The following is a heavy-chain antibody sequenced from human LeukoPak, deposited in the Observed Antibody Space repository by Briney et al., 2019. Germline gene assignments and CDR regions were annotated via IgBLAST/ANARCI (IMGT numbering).Heavy chain of an antibody. CDR1: GASITSYY. Sequence: SETLSLTCTVSGASITSYYWSWSRQPPGKGLEWIGYIYHSATTNYNPSLKSRVTISVDTSKNQFSLKLSSVTAADTAVYYCARRDDRSGYYFDWGQGTLVTVSS. D-gene: IGHD3-22*01. V-gene: IGHV4-59*08. CDR3: ARRDDRSGYYFD. J-gene: IGHJ4*02. CDR2: IYHSATT.